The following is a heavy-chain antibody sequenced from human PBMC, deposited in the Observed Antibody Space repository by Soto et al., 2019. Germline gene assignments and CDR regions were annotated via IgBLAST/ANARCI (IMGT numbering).Heavy chain of an antibody. CDR1: WFTVSSNY. CDR2: IYSCGST. V-gene: IGHV3-66*03. J-gene: IGHJ4*02. Sequence: GGSLRLSCAASWFTVSSNYMSCVRQAPGKGLEWVSVIYSCGSTYYADSVKVRFTISRENSKNTLYLQMNSLRAEDTAVYYCARDPKTSGGQHWAFNYFDSWGQGTLVTVSS. D-gene: IGHD7-27*01. CDR3: ARDPKTSGGQHWAFNYFDS.